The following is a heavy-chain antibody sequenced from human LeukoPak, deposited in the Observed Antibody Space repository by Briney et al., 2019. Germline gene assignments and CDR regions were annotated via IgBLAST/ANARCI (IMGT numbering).Heavy chain of an antibody. CDR3: ARDQGGGDYYFDY. CDR1: GFTFSSYA. CDR2: ISYDGSNK. J-gene: IGHJ4*02. Sequence: GGSLRLSCAASGFTFSSYAMHWVRQAPGKGLEWVAVISYDGSNKYYADSVKGRFTISRDNSKNSLYLQMNSLRAEDTAVYYCARDQGGGDYYFDYWGQGTLVTVSS. D-gene: IGHD2-21*02. V-gene: IGHV3-30-3*01.